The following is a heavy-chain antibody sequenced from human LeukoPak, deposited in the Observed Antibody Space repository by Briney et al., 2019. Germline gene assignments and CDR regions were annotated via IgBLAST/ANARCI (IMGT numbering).Heavy chain of an antibody. CDR1: GFTFSSYG. V-gene: IGHV3-33*06. Sequence: GGSLRLSCAASGFTFSSYGMHWVRQAPGKGLEWVAVIWCGGSNKYYADSVKGRFTISRDNSKNTQYLQMNSLRAEDTAVYYCAKRSSIRTFDYWGQGTLVTVSS. J-gene: IGHJ4*02. D-gene: IGHD2-2*01. CDR3: AKRSSIRTFDY. CDR2: IWCGGSNK.